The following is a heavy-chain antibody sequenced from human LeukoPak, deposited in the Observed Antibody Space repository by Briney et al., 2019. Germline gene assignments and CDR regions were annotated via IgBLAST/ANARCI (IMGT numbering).Heavy chain of an antibody. D-gene: IGHD6-6*01. CDR3: ARDLMSSSSCY. Sequence: GGSLRLSCAASGFTFSNYGMHWVRQAPGKGLEWVAVISYDGSNKYYADSVKGRFTISRDNSKNTLYLQMNSLRAEDTAVYYCARDLMSSSSCYWGQGTLVTVSS. J-gene: IGHJ4*02. V-gene: IGHV3-30*03. CDR2: ISYDGSNK. CDR1: GFTFSNYG.